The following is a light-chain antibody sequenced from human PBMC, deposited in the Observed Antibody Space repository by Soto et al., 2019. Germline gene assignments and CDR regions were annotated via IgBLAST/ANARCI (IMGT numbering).Light chain of an antibody. CDR3: RSCRGLTALV. V-gene: IGLV2-14*03. Sequence: QSALTQPASVSGSPGQSITISCTGTSSDVGGYNFVSWYQQRPGKAPKLMIYEVSNRPSGVSNRFSGSKSGNTASLTISGLQVEDEADYYCRSCRGLTALVFGGGTKLTVL. J-gene: IGLJ3*02. CDR2: EVS. CDR1: SSDVGGYNF.